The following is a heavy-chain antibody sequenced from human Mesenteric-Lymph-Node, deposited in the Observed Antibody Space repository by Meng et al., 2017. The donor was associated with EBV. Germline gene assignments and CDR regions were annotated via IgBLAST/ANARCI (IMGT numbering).Heavy chain of an antibody. V-gene: IGHV4-34*02. D-gene: IGHD6-19*01. CDR1: GGSFNDYY. CDR2: INHIRSV. Sequence: QVQLQQGGAGLVKPGGTLSRSWAVHGGSFNDYYWIWIRQAPGKGLEWIGEINHIRSVYYNPSLKSRVTISVDTSNNQISLRLTSVTAADTAIYYCARVRSSGSGLIRNYFDYWGQGTLVTVSS. CDR3: ARVRSSGSGLIRNYFDY. J-gene: IGHJ4*02.